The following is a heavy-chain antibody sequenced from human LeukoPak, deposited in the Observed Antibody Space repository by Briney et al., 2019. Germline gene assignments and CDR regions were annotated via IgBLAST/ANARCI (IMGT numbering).Heavy chain of an antibody. J-gene: IGHJ4*02. D-gene: IGHD5-12*01. CDR1: GYTPTELS. V-gene: IGHV1-24*01. Sequence: ASLKDSSKDSGYTPTELSMHTVPQAPEKRRWRVVDFYPVEGETIYAQKFQGRVTMTEDTSTDTAYMELSSLRSEDTAVYYCATLGYSGYGGYFDYWGQGRLVTVSS. CDR2: FYPVEGET. CDR3: ATLGYSGYGGYFDY.